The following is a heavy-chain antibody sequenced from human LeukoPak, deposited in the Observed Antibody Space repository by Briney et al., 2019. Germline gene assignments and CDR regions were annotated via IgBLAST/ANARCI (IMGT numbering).Heavy chain of an antibody. CDR3: ARGGVTTMTLRDLWLDY. CDR2: MSYDGSNK. CDR1: GYTFSDYG. Sequence: GGSLRLSCTASGYTFSDYGMHWVRQAPGKGLEWVALMSYDGSNKFYADSVKGRFTISRDNSKSTLYLQMNSLKAEDTAVYHCARGGVTTMTLRDLWLDYWGQGTLVTVSS. J-gene: IGHJ4*02. V-gene: IGHV3-30*03. D-gene: IGHD4-17*01.